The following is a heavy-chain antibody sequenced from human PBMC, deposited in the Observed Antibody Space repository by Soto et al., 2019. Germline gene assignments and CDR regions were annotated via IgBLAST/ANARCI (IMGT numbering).Heavy chain of an antibody. CDR1: GFTFRTYA. CDR2: ISDSGTT. CDR3: AKGGEGSCSRTSCLYFSDS. V-gene: IGHV3-23*01. D-gene: IGHD2-2*01. Sequence: EVHLLDSGGGLVQPGGSLRLSCAASGFTFRTYAMSWVRQAPGKGLEWVSTISDSGTTYYANSVKGRFTISRDNSRNTLDLQMTRLRVEDTAVYYCAKGGEGSCSRTSCLYFSDSWGQGNLVTVSS. J-gene: IGHJ5*02.